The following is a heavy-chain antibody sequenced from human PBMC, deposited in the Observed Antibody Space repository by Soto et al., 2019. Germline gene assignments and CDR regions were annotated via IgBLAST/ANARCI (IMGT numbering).Heavy chain of an antibody. V-gene: IGHV1-46*01. J-gene: IGHJ6*02. Sequence: QVQLVQSGAEVKKPGASVNVSCKASGYTFTSSYIHWVRQAPGQAFEWMGIINPSGGGTSYSQKLQGRVTLTRDTSTRTIYMELNSLRSEDTAVYYCARGPGASGLDVWGQGTTVTVSS. CDR3: ARGPGASGLDV. CDR2: INPSGGGT. CDR1: GYTFTSSY. D-gene: IGHD2-8*02.